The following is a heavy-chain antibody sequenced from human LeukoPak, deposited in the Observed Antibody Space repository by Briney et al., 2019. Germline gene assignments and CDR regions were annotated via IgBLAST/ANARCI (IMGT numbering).Heavy chain of an antibody. J-gene: IGHJ3*02. CDR1: GYTFTGYY. V-gene: IGHV1-2*06. Sequence: ASVKVSCKASGYTFTGYYMHWVRQAPGQGLEWVGRINPIRGGTNYAQKFQGRITMTRDTSSSTAYMELSRLRSDDTAVYYCAREPFIVGATKEAFDIWGQGTMVTVSS. CDR2: INPIRGGT. D-gene: IGHD1-26*01. CDR3: AREPFIVGATKEAFDI.